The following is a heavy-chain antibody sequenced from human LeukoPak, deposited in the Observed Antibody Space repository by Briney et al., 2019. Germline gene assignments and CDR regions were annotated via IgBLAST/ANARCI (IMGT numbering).Heavy chain of an antibody. CDR1: GFTLSTYA. CDR3: ARDRVKMVYYYMDV. D-gene: IGHD2-8*01. Sequence: GGSLRHSCAGSGFTLSTYAMTWVRQAPGKGLEWVSSITGCGDGTSDADSVKGRFTICRDNSKNPLSLQMNSLRAEDTAVYYCARDRVKMVYYYMDVWGKGTTVTVSS. J-gene: IGHJ6*03. V-gene: IGHV3-23*01. CDR2: ITGCGDGT.